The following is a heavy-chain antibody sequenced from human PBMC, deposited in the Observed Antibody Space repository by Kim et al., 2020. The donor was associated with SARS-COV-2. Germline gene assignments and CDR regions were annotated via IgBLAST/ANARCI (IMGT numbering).Heavy chain of an antibody. D-gene: IGHD6-13*01. Sequence: IYAQKFQGRVTMTEDTSTATAYMELSSLRSEDTAVYYCATGRRSSSSFDPWGQGTLVTVSS. V-gene: IGHV1-24*01. CDR3: ATGRRSSSSFDP. J-gene: IGHJ5*02.